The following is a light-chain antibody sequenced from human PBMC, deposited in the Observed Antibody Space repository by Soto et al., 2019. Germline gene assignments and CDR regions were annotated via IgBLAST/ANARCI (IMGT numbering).Light chain of an antibody. CDR3: QPPSNWPLT. J-gene: IGKJ4*01. CDR1: QSVSSS. Sequence: EIVLTQSPATLSLSPGERATLSCRASQSVSSSLAWCHQIPGQAPRLLISDASTRAPGIPARFRGRGSGTDFTLAISSLEPVDCAAYYCQPPSNWPLTSGGGAKGECK. CDR2: DAS. V-gene: IGKV3-11*01.